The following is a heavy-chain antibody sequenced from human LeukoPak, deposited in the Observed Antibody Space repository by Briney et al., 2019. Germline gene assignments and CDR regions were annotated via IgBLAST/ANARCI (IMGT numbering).Heavy chain of an antibody. CDR2: ISGSGGST. J-gene: IGHJ4*02. V-gene: IGHV3-23*01. D-gene: IGHD2-2*01. CDR3: AKDLGYCSSTSCFLDY. CDR1: GYTFSSYA. Sequence: GGSLRLSCAASGYTFSSYAMSWVRQAPGKGLEWVSAISGSGGSTYYADSVKGRFTIYRDNSKNTLYLQMNSLRAEDTAVYYCAKDLGYCSSTSCFLDYWGQGTLVTVSS.